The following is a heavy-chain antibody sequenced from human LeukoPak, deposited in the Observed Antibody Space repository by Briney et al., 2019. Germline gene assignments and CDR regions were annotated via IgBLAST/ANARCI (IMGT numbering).Heavy chain of an antibody. CDR1: GSTFDDYG. CDR3: AKDMTGDPLGYYYMDV. J-gene: IGHJ6*03. V-gene: IGHV3-43D*03. D-gene: IGHD3-10*01. Sequence: PGGSLRLSCAASGSTFDDYGMHWVRQAPGKGLEWVSLISWDGGSTYYADSVKGRFTISRDNSKNSLYLQMNSLRAEDTALYYCAKDMTGDPLGYYYMDVWGKGTTVTVSS. CDR2: ISWDGGST.